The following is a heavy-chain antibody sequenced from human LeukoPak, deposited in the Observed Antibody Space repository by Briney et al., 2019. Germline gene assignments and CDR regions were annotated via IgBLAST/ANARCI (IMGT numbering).Heavy chain of an antibody. V-gene: IGHV4-59*08. J-gene: IGHJ4*02. D-gene: IGHD4-17*01. CDR2: IYHSGST. CDR1: GGSISSYY. Sequence: SETLSLTCTVSGGSISSYYWSWIRKPPGKGLEWIGYIYHSGSTNSNLSLKCRVTISVDTSKNQFSLKLSSVTAADTAVYYCASGRGTVTRFGYWGQGTLVTV. CDR3: ASGRGTVTRFGY.